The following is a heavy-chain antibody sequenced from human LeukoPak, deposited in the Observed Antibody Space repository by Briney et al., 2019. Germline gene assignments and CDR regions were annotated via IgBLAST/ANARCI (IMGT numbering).Heavy chain of an antibody. CDR2: INTDGSTI. CDR3: AKGGGVGYSTSSYYYYMDV. Sequence: GGSLRLSCAPSGFTFSSYWMHWVRQAPGKGLVWVSRINTDGSTITYADSVKGRFTISRDNSKSTLFLQMNSLRAEDTAVYYCAKGGGVGYSTSSYYYYMDVWGKGTTVTVSS. V-gene: IGHV3-74*01. J-gene: IGHJ6*03. CDR1: GFTFSSYW. D-gene: IGHD6-6*01.